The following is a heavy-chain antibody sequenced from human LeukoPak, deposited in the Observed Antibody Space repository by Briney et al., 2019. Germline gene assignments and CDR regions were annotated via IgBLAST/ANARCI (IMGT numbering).Heavy chain of an antibody. CDR2: MNPNSGNT. CDR1: GYTFTSYD. CDR3: ASLSTTIVVGDP. D-gene: IGHD3-22*01. Sequence: VASVKVSCKASGYTFTSYDINWVRQATRQGGEWMGWMNPNSGNTGYAQKFQGRVTMTRNTSISTAYMELSSLRSEDTAVYYCASLSTTIVVGDPWGQGTLVTVSS. J-gene: IGHJ5*02. V-gene: IGHV1-8*01.